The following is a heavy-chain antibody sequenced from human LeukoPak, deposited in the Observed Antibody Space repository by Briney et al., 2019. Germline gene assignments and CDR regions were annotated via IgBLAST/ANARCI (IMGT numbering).Heavy chain of an antibody. V-gene: IGHV4-61*08. CDR1: GGSISSGGYY. CDR2: IYYSGST. D-gene: IGHD4/OR15-4a*01. J-gene: IGHJ5*01. CDR3: ARDRSDYGEYVDS. Sequence: PSQTLSLTCTVSGGSISSGGYYWSWIRQPPGKGLEWIGYIYYSGSTSYNPSLKSRVTISVDTSKNQFSLKLRSVTAADTAVYYCARDRSDYGEYVDSRGPRTLVTVSS.